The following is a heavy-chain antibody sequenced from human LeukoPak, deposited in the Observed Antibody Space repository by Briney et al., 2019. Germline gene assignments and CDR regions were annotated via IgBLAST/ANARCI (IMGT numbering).Heavy chain of an antibody. CDR3: AKTHYCAQRLQGGEPYYFDY. D-gene: IGHD2-15*01. J-gene: IGHJ4*02. Sequence: GGSLRLSCAASGFTFSSYGMHWGRQAPGKGLECVAFIRYDGSNKYYADSVKGGFSISRENSKNTRYLQINSLRAEDTAVYYCAKTHYCAQRLQGGEPYYFDYWGQGTLVTVSS. CDR2: IRYDGSNK. V-gene: IGHV3-30*02. CDR1: GFTFSSYG.